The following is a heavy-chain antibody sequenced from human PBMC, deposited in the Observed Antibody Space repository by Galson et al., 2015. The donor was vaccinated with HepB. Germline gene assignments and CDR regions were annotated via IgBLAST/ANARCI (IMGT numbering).Heavy chain of an antibody. D-gene: IGHD6-6*01. Sequence: SLRLSCAASGFTFSSYGMHWVRQAPGKGLEWVAVISYDGSNKYYADSVKGRFTISRDNSKNTLYLQMNSLRAEDTAVYYCAKEDSSSHRAYYFDYWGQGTLVTVSS. J-gene: IGHJ4*02. V-gene: IGHV3-30*18. CDR1: GFTFSSYG. CDR2: ISYDGSNK. CDR3: AKEDSSSHRAYYFDY.